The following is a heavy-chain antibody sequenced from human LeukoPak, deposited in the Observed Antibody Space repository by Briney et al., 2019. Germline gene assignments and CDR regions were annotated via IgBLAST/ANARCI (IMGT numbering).Heavy chain of an antibody. V-gene: IGHV4-39*02. J-gene: IGHJ3*02. CDR3: ARDGYNPVAFDT. Sequence: PSETLSLTCTVSGASINSDTYYWGWIRQPPGKGLEWIGNIYRTGTTFYNPSLQSRVSMSVDTSKNTFSLNLKSVTAADTAVYYCARDGYNPVAFDTWGQGTVVTVSS. CDR1: GASINSDTYY. D-gene: IGHD5-24*01. CDR2: IYRTGTT.